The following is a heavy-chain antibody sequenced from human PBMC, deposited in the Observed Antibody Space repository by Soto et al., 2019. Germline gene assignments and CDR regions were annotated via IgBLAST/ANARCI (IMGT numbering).Heavy chain of an antibody. D-gene: IGHD3-3*01. CDR2: INHAGHT. V-gene: IGHV4-34*01. Sequence: SETLSLTCGIHDGAFSRGYWAWIRQSPQRGLEWLGEINHAGHTEYNPSLEGRVTISADTSKNQFSLSLTSVTAADTAIYYCATGGLFSSWGQGTLVTVSS. CDR3: ATGGLFSS. CDR1: DGAFSRGY. J-gene: IGHJ5*02.